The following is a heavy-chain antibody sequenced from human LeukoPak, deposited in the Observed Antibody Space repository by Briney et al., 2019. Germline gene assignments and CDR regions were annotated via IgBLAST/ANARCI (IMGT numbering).Heavy chain of an antibody. CDR1: NGSFNAYY. D-gene: IGHD2-15*01. J-gene: IGHJ4*02. CDR2: VNHSGST. CDR3: AISGWSYQKRTDS. V-gene: IGHV4-34*01. Sequence: SGTLSLTCAVSNGSFNAYYWSWIRQSPGKGLEWIGEVNHSGSTNYNPSLKGRIAISADTSKSHFSLELTSVTAADTSVYYCAISGWSYQKRTDSWGQGTLVTVSS.